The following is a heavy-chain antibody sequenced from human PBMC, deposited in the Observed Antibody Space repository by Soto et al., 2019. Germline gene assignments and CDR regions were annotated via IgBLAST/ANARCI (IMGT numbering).Heavy chain of an antibody. CDR1: GFTFSSYA. V-gene: IGHV3-23*01. CDR2: ISGSGGST. Sequence: EVRLLESGGGLVQPGGSLRLSCAASGFTFSSYAMSWVRQAPGKGLEWVSAISGSGGSTYYADSVKGRFTISRDNSKNTLYLQMNSLRAEDTAGYYCAKVIAAAGTGYWFDPWGQGTLVTVSS. D-gene: IGHD6-13*01. J-gene: IGHJ5*02. CDR3: AKVIAAAGTGYWFDP.